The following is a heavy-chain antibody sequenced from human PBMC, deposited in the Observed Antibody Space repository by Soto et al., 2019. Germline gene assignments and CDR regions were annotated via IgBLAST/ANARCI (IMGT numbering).Heavy chain of an antibody. CDR3: ARADGGRDGFNYDGFNV. CDR1: GGSITSYY. J-gene: IGHJ3*01. Sequence: SETLSLTCTVSGGSITSYYWSWIRQPPGKGLEWIGYMYNSESTNYNPSLKSRVTISVDMSKSRLSLRLSSVTAADTAVYFCARADGGRDGFNYDGFNVWGQGTMVTVSS. V-gene: IGHV4-59*01. D-gene: IGHD5-12*01. CDR2: MYNSEST.